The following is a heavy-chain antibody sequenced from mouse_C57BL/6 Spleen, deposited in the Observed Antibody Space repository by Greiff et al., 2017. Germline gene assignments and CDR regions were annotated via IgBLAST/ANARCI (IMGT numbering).Heavy chain of an antibody. V-gene: IGHV1-55*01. CDR2: IYPGSGST. CDR1: GYTFTSYW. D-gene: IGHD2-3*01. J-gene: IGHJ4*01. CDR3: ARGLYDSYAMDY. Sequence: VQLKESGAELVKPGASVKMSCKASGYTFTSYWITWVKQRPGPGFEWIGDIYPGSGSTNYNEKFKSKATLTVDTSSSTAYMQLSSLTSDDSAVYYCARGLYDSYAMDYWGQGTSVTVSS.